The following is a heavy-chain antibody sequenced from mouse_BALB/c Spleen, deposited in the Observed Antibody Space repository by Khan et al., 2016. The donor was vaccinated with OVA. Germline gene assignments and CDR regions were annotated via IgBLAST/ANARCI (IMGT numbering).Heavy chain of an antibody. D-gene: IGHD2-3*01. CDR1: GFTFSGFG. V-gene: IGHV5-17*02. Sequence: EVELVESGGGLVQTGGSRKLSCAASGFTFSGFGMHWVRQAPEKGLEWVAYISSDSNTIYYAATVKGRFTISRDNPKNTLFLQMASLRSEDTAMYYCARTGYYYFDYWGQGTTLTVSS. J-gene: IGHJ2*01. CDR2: ISSDSNTI. CDR3: ARTGYYYFDY.